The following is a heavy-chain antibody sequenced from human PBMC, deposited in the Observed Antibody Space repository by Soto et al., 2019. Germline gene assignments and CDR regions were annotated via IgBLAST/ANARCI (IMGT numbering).Heavy chain of an antibody. J-gene: IGHJ5*02. Sequence: QPPGKGLEWIGSIYYSGSTYYNPSLKSRVTISVDTSKNQFSLKLSSVTAADTAVYYCARNWKSGSYYDWSAPWGQGTPVPVSS. CDR3: ARNWKSGSYYDWSAP. CDR2: IYYSGST. V-gene: IGHV4-39*01. D-gene: IGHD1-26*01.